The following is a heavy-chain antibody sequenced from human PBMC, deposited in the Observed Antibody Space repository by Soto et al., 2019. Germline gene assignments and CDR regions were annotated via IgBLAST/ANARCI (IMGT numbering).Heavy chain of an antibody. V-gene: IGHV3-48*03. CDR3: ARRGSR. CDR2: IHPGGQTI. D-gene: IGHD2-15*01. J-gene: IGHJ3*01. Sequence: GGSLRLSCAASGFTFSSSEMYWVRQAPGKGLEWISYIHPGGQTIFYAESVRGRFTISRDNAKHSVYLQMNSLRAEDTAVYYCARRGSRWGRGTKVTVSS. CDR1: GFTFSSSE.